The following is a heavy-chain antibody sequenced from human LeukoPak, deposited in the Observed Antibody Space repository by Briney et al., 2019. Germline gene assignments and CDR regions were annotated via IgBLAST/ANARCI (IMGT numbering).Heavy chain of an antibody. CDR1: GGTFSSYA. V-gene: IGHV1-69*13. Sequence: ASVKVSCKASGGTFSSYAISWVRQAPGQGLGWMGGIIPIFGTANYAQKFQGRVTITADESTSTAYMELSSLRSEDTAVYYCARDLSIAAAGDFDYWGQGTLVTVSS. CDR3: ARDLSIAAAGDFDY. D-gene: IGHD6-13*01. J-gene: IGHJ4*02. CDR2: IIPIFGTA.